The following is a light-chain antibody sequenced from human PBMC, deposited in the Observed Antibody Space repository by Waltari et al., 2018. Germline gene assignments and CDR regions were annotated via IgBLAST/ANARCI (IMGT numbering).Light chain of an antibody. CDR2: RNT. CDR1: SSNIGAGFD. CDR3: QSYDSSLFVV. V-gene: IGLV1-40*01. J-gene: IGLJ2*01. Sequence: QSVLTQPPSVSGAPGQRVTTSCTGSSSNIGAGFDVPWYQQLPGTAPKPRIFRNTKRPSGVPDRSSGSKSGTSASLAITGLQAEDEADYYCQSYDSSLFVVFGGGTKLTVL.